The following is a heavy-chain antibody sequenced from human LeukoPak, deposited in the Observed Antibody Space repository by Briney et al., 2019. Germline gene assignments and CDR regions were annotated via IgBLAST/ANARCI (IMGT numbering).Heavy chain of an antibody. CDR3: ARETGHYGMDV. CDR2: INHSGST. V-gene: IGHV4-34*01. CDR1: GGSFSGYY. J-gene: IGHJ6*04. Sequence: SETLSLTCAVYGGSFSGYYWSWIRQPPGKGLEWIGEINHSGSTNYNPSLKSRVTISVDTPKNQFSLKLSSVTAADTAVCYCARETGHYGMDVWGKGTTVTVSS.